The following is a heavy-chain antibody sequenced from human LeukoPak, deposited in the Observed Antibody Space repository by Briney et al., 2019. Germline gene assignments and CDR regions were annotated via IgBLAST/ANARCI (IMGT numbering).Heavy chain of an antibody. CDR1: GGSISSYY. CDR2: IYTSGST. D-gene: IGHD3-22*01. Sequence: SETLSLTCIVSGGSISSYYWSWIRQPAGKGLEWIGRIYTSGSTNYNPSLKSRVTMSVDTSKNQFSLKLSSATAADTAVYYCARSNSGYYEYYFDYWGQGTLVTVSS. J-gene: IGHJ4*02. V-gene: IGHV4-4*07. CDR3: ARSNSGYYEYYFDY.